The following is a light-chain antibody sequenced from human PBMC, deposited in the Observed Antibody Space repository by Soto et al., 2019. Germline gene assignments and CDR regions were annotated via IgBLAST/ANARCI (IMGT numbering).Light chain of an antibody. Sequence: QSALTQPASVSGSPGQSITISCTGTSSDVGGYNYVSWYQQHPGKAPKLMIYEVSNRPSGVSNRFSGSKSGKTASLTISGRQAEDEADYYCSSYTSSSTLVFGGGTKVTVL. J-gene: IGLJ3*02. V-gene: IGLV2-14*01. CDR3: SSYTSSSTLV. CDR2: EVS. CDR1: SSDVGGYNY.